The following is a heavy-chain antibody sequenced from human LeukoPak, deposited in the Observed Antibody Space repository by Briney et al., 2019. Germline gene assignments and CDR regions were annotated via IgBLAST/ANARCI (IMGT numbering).Heavy chain of an antibody. CDR2: ISGSGGST. J-gene: IGHJ4*02. V-gene: IGHV3-23*01. Sequence: GGSLRLSCAASGFTFSSYAMSWVRQAPGKGLEWVSAISGSGGSTYYADSVKGRFNISRDNSKNTVYLQMNSLRAEDTAVYYCARPMDFDWLLSFDYWGQGTLVTVSS. CDR1: GFTFSSYA. D-gene: IGHD3-9*01. CDR3: ARPMDFDWLLSFDY.